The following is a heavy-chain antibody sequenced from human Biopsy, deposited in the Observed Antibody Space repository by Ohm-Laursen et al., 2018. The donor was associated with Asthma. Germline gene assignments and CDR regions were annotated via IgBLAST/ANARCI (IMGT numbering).Heavy chain of an antibody. D-gene: IGHD3-3*01. CDR3: AKRRGYSDLTDFDH. CDR1: GFVFRSHA. V-gene: IGHV3-30*18. Sequence: SLRLSCAASGFVFRSHAMHWVRQAPGKGLEWVAVVSHDGGVAHYADSMKGRFTISRDNAKSTLYLQMNRLRTDDTAVYYCAKRRGYSDLTDFDHWGQGTLVTVSS. J-gene: IGHJ4*02. CDR2: VSHDGGVA.